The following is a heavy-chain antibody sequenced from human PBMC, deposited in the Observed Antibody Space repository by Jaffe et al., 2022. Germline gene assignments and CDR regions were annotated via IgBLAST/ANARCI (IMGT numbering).Heavy chain of an antibody. CDR3: ARDYPADYDFWSGPEANWFDP. V-gene: IGHV1-2*06. CDR1: GYTFTGYY. J-gene: IGHJ5*02. D-gene: IGHD3-3*01. Sequence: QVQLVQSGAEVKKPGASVKVSCKASGYTFTGYYMHWVRQAPGQGLEWMGRINPNSGGTNYAQKFQGRVTMTRDTSISTAYMELSRLRSDDTAVYYCARDYPADYDFWSGPEANWFDPWGQGTLVTVSS. CDR2: INPNSGGT.